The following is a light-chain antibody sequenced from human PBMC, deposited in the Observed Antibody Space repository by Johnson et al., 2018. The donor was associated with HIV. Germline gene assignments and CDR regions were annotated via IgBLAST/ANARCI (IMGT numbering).Light chain of an antibody. Sequence: QSVLTQPPSVSAAPGQKVTISCSGSSSNIGNNYVSWYQQLPGTASKLLIYDNNKLPSGIPDRFSGSKYGTSATLGITGLQTGDEAEYYCGTWDSSLSGVFGTGTKVTVL. V-gene: IGLV1-51*01. CDR1: SSNIGNNY. CDR3: GTWDSSLSGV. J-gene: IGLJ1*01. CDR2: DNN.